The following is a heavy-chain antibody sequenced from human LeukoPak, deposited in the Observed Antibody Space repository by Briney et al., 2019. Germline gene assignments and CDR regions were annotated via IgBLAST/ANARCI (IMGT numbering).Heavy chain of an antibody. CDR2: INPNSGAT. CDR3: ARDRNDILTGYYPVWYFDL. Sequence: ASVKVSCKASGYTFTGYYMHWVRQAPGQGLEWMGWINPNSGATNYAQKFQGRVTMTRDTSISTAYMELSRLRSDDTAVYYCARDRNDILTGYYPVWYFDLWGRGTLVTVSS. V-gene: IGHV1-2*02. D-gene: IGHD3-9*01. CDR1: GYTFTGYY. J-gene: IGHJ2*01.